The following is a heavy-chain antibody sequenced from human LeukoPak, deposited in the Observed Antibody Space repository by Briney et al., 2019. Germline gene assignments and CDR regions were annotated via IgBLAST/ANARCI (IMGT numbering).Heavy chain of an antibody. Sequence: SETLSLTCTVSGGSISSYYWSWIRQPPGKGLEWIGYIYYSGSTNYNPSLTSRVTISVHTSKNQFSLKLSAVTAEDTAVYYCSRGITGVDYWGQGTLVTVSS. D-gene: IGHD1-20*01. CDR1: GGSISSYY. CDR3: SRGITGVDY. CDR2: IYYSGST. J-gene: IGHJ4*02. V-gene: IGHV4-59*01.